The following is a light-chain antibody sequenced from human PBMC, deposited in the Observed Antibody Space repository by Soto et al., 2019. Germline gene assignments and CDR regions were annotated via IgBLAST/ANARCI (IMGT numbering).Light chain of an antibody. CDR3: ATWDDSLSGWV. V-gene: IGLV1-44*01. CDR1: SSNIESNT. CDR2: SNK. Sequence: QSVLTQPPSASGTPGQRVTISCSGSSSNIESNTVNWYHQLPGMAPKLLIFSNKQRPSGVSDRISGSKSGTSASLAISGLQSEDEADYYCATWDDSLSGWVFGGGTKLTVL. J-gene: IGLJ3*02.